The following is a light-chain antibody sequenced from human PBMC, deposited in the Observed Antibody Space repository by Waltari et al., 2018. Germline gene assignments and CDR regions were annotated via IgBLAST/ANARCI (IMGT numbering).Light chain of an antibody. Sequence: DIQMTQSPSSLSASVGDRVTITCQASRDINNYLIWYQQKPGKAPKLLIYDASTLETGVPSRFSGSGSGTDFVFTISRLQPEDIATYYCQHYDGVPPWTFGQGTRVDFK. CDR3: QHYDGVPPWT. V-gene: IGKV1-33*01. J-gene: IGKJ1*01. CDR2: DAS. CDR1: RDINNY.